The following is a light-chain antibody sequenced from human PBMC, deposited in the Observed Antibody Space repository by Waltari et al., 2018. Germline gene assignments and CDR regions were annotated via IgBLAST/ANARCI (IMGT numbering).Light chain of an antibody. CDR2: GAS. J-gene: IGKJ1*01. CDR1: QNIRTY. V-gene: IGKV1-39*01. CDR3: QQSFSSPWT. Sequence: EIQMTQSPSSLSASVGDTVTVTCRASQNIRTYLNWYQQKTAKAPKLLIYGASTLQRGVPSRFRGSASGTEFTLTVTNLQPDDFATYFCQQSFSSPWTFGQGTTVNI.